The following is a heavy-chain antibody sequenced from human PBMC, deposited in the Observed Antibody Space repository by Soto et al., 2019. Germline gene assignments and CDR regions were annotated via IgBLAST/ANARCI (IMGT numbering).Heavy chain of an antibody. V-gene: IGHV4-30-4*01. Sequence: PSETLSLTCSVSGGSISSGDYYWSWIRQPPGKGLEWIGYIYYSGSTHYSPSLKSRVTISLDTSKNQFSLKLGSVTAADTAVYYCAREQEEDYYYGMDVWGQGTTVTVSS. CDR2: IYYSGST. CDR1: GGSISSGDYY. CDR3: AREQEEDYYYGMDV. J-gene: IGHJ6*02.